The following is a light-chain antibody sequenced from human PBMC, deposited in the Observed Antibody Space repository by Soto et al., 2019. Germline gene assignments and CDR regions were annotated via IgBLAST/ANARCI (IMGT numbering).Light chain of an antibody. Sequence: DIVMTQSPDSLAVSLGERATINCKSSQSVLYSSNNKNYLAWYQQKSGQPPKLLISWASTRESGVPDRFSGSGSGTDFTLTIISLQAEDVAVYYCQQYYNKVTFGQGTRLEIK. CDR1: QSVLYSSNNKNY. J-gene: IGKJ5*01. CDR3: QQYYNKVT. CDR2: WAS. V-gene: IGKV4-1*01.